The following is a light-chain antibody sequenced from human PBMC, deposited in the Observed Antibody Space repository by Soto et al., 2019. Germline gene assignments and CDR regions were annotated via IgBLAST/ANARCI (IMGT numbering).Light chain of an antibody. J-gene: IGKJ2*01. CDR3: QQYGSSPPFT. V-gene: IGKV3-20*01. CDR1: QRVSSSY. Sequence: EIVLTQSPGTLSLSPGERATLSCRASQRVSSSYLAWYQQKPGQAPRLLIYGASSRATGIPDRFSGSGSGTDFTLTISRLEPEDFGVYFCQQYGSSPPFTFGQGTKVEI. CDR2: GAS.